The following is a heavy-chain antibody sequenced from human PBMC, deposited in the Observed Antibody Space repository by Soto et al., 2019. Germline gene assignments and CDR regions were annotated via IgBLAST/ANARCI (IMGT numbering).Heavy chain of an antibody. CDR1: GVTFNNYA. Sequence: EVQLLESGGGLVQPGGSLRLSCAASGVTFNNYAMTWVRQAPGKGLEWVSTISGRDGSTYYADSVKVRFTISRDNSKNALYLQMSSPRAEDTAIYYCVKDWTGDTCPCMDVWGQGTTVTVSS. J-gene: IGHJ6*01. CDR2: ISGRDGST. V-gene: IGHV3-23*01. CDR3: VKDWTGDTCPCMDV. D-gene: IGHD2-8*02.